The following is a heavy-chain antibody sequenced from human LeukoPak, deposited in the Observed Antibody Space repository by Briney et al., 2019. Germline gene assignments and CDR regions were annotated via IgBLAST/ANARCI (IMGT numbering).Heavy chain of an antibody. CDR2: IYDSGST. V-gene: IGHV4-59*01. Sequence: TSETLSLTCTVSGASISSYYWSWIRQPPGKGLEWIGYIYDSGSTNYNPSLKSRVTISADTSKNQFSLRLSSVTAADTAVYYCARGLGVVGSTRDWGQGTLVIVSS. D-gene: IGHD1-26*01. CDR1: GASISSYY. CDR3: ARGLGVVGSTRD. J-gene: IGHJ4*02.